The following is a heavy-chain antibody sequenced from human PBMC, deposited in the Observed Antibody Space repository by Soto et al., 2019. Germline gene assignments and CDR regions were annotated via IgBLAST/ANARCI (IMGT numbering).Heavy chain of an antibody. J-gene: IGHJ5*02. CDR3: ARDQGGSLGERWFDP. CDR2: IYYSGST. V-gene: IGHV4-31*03. Sequence: QVQLQESGPGLVKPSQTLSLTCTVSGGSISSGGYYWSWIRQHPGKGLEWIGYIYYSGSTYYNPSLKCRVTISVDTSKNQFSLKLSSVTAADTAVYYCARDQGGSLGERWFDPWGQGTLVTVSS. CDR1: GGSISSGGYY. D-gene: IGHD3-16*01.